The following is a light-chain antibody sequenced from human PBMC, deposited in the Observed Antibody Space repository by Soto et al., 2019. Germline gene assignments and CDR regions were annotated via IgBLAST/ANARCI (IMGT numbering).Light chain of an antibody. Sequence: DIQLTQSPSFLSASVGDRVTITCRASQGISSSLAWYQQKPGKAPNLLIYAASTLQTGVPTRFSGSGSGTEFTLTISSLQPEDFASYYCEQVNNYPLTFGGGTKVEIK. CDR3: EQVNNYPLT. CDR2: AAS. J-gene: IGKJ4*01. CDR1: QGISSS. V-gene: IGKV1-9*01.